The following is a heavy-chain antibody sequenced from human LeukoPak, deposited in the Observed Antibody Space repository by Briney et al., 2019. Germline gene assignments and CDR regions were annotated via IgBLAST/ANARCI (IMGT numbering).Heavy chain of an antibody. D-gene: IGHD6-19*01. CDR2: INHSGST. CDR3: ARGRIAVAGIDY. V-gene: IGHV4-34*01. CDR1: GGSFSGYY. J-gene: IGHJ4*02. Sequence: SETLSLTCAVHGGSFSGYYWSSIRQPPGKGLEWIGEINHSGSTNYNPSLKSRVTISVDTSKNQFSLKLSSVTAADTAVYYCARGRIAVAGIDYWGQGTLVTVSS.